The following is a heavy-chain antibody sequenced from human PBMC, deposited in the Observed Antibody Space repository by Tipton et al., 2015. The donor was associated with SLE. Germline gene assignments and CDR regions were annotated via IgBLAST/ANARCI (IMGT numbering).Heavy chain of an antibody. CDR1: GYIFSSHA. D-gene: IGHD4-17*01. Sequence: QVQLVQSGPEVKKPGASVKVSCKASGYIFSSHAISWMRQAPGQGLEWMGQISVYSGSTKYAQKFQGRVTMTTDTSTNTVYMEMRSLKSDDAAVYYCARVHSVTRTYWFDPWGQGTLVTVSS. CDR2: ISVYSGST. V-gene: IGHV1-18*01. CDR3: ARVHSVTRTYWFDP. J-gene: IGHJ5*02.